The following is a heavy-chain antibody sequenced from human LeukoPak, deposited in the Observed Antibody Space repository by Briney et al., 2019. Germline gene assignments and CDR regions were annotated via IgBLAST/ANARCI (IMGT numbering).Heavy chain of an antibody. Sequence: ASVKVSCKASGYTFTIYYMHWVRQAPGQGLEWMGWINPNSGATSYAQRFQGRVTMTRDTSISTAYMGLSRLTSDDTAVYYCARNPPYCTSTSCYNDYWGQGTLVTVSS. V-gene: IGHV1-2*02. CDR3: ARNPPYCTSTSCYNDY. CDR1: GYTFTIYY. CDR2: INPNSGAT. J-gene: IGHJ4*02. D-gene: IGHD2-2*02.